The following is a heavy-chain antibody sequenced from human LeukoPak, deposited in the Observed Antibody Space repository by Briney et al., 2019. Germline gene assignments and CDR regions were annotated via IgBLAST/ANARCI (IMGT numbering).Heavy chain of an antibody. J-gene: IGHJ4*02. Sequence: ASVKVSCKPSGYTFTGYFMHWVRQAPGQGLEWMGWINPNSGGTNYAQKFQGRVTMTRDTSISTAYMELSRLRSDDTAVYYCARVSWEFEWYEIKAFGYWGQGTLVTVSS. CDR1: GYTFTGYF. CDR3: ARVSWEFEWYEIKAFGY. D-gene: IGHD3-10*01. CDR2: INPNSGGT. V-gene: IGHV1-2*02.